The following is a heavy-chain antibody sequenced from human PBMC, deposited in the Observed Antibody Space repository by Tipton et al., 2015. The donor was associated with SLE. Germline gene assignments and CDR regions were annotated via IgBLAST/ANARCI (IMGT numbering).Heavy chain of an antibody. D-gene: IGHD3-10*02. J-gene: IGHJ4*02. V-gene: IGHV4-31*03. Sequence: TLSLTCTVSGGSISSGGYYWSWIRQHPGKGLEWIGYIYYSGSTYYNPSLKSRVTISVDTSKNQFSLKLSSVTAADTAVYYCARMFADGGYYFDYWGQGTLVTVS. CDR2: IYYSGST. CDR1: GGSISSGGYY. CDR3: ARMFADGGYYFDY.